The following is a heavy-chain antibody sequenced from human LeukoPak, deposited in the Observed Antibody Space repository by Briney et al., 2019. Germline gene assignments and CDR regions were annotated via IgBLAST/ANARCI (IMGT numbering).Heavy chain of an antibody. CDR1: GGSISSYY. V-gene: IGHV4-59*01. D-gene: IGHD3-10*01. CDR3: VRDQTSYGSGSLWFDP. J-gene: IGHJ5*02. CDR2: IYYSGST. Sequence: SETLSLTCTVSGGSISSYYWSWIRQPPGKGLEWIGYIYYSGSTNYNPSLKSRVTISVDTSKNQFSLKLSSVTAADTAVYYCVRDQTSYGSGSLWFDPWGQGTLVTVSS.